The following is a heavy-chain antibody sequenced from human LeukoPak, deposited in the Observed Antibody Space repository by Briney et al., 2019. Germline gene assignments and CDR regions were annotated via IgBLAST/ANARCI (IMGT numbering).Heavy chain of an antibody. CDR3: ARSLPYGTTWYGRSDF. Sequence: GGSLRLSCAASGFPFNAYWMTWVRQAPGKGLEWVANIRQDGDTKYYVDSVKGRFTISRDNAMNSLYLQMNSLKAEDTAIYYCARSLPYGTTWYGRSDFWGQGTLVTVSS. V-gene: IGHV3-7*03. CDR1: GFPFNAYW. J-gene: IGHJ4*02. CDR2: IRQDGDTK. D-gene: IGHD6-13*01.